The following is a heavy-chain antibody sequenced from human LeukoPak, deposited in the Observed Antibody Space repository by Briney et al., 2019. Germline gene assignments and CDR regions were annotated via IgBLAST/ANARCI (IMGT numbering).Heavy chain of an antibody. CDR2: ISSSSSYI. CDR3: ASRSGWRYFDY. J-gene: IGHJ4*02. Sequence: GGSLRLSCAASGFTFSSYSMNWVRQAPGKGLEWVSSISSSSSYIYYADSVKGRFTISRDNSKNTLYLQMNSLRAEDTAVYYCASRSGWRYFDYWGQGTLIAVSS. V-gene: IGHV3-21*04. CDR1: GFTFSSYS. D-gene: IGHD6-19*01.